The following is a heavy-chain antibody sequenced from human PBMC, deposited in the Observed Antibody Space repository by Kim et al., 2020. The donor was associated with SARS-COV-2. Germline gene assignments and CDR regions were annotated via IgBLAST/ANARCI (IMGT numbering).Heavy chain of an antibody. CDR2: IYHSGST. V-gene: IGHV4-30-2*01. CDR1: GGSISSGGYS. Sequence: SETLSLTCAVSGGSISSGGYSWSWIRQPPGKGLEWIGYIYHSGSTYYNPSLKSRVTISVDRSKNQFSRKLSSVTAADTAVYYGARGPYGSLWGQGTLVTVSS. J-gene: IGHJ4*02. CDR3: ARGPYGSL. D-gene: IGHD3-10*01.